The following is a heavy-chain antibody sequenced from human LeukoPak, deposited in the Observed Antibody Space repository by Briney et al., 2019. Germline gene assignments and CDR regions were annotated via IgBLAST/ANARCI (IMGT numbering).Heavy chain of an antibody. V-gene: IGHV4-39*07. J-gene: IGHJ4*02. CDR2: IHTSGST. CDR1: GGSISSSSYY. D-gene: IGHD2-8*01. CDR3: ARVYGPVDY. Sequence: SETLSLTCTVSGGSISSSSYYWGWIRQPPGKGLEWIGRIHTSGSTNYNPSLKSRVTISGDTSKNQFSLKLSSVTAADTAVYYCARVYGPVDYWGQGTLVTVSS.